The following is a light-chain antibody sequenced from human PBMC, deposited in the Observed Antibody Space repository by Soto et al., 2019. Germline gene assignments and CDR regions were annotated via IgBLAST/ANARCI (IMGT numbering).Light chain of an antibody. Sequence: EIVLTQSPGTLSLSPGERATLSCRASQSVSRNYLAWYQQKPGQAPRLLIYGASTRATGIPARFSGSGSETEFSLTISSLQSEDFAVYYCQHYNPWPGFGQGTKLEIK. CDR2: GAS. CDR3: QHYNPWPG. CDR1: QSVSRN. V-gene: IGKV3-15*01. J-gene: IGKJ2*01.